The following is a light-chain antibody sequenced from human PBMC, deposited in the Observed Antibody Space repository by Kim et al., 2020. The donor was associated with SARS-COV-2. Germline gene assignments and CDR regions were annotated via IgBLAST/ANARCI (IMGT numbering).Light chain of an antibody. V-gene: IGLV1-51*01. CDR3: GTWDSGLSAGV. CDR1: STSIGSNF. CDR2: DNN. J-gene: IGLJ2*01. Sequence: GQKFTSSCSRISTSIGSNFISWYQHLPGTAPKLVIYDNNKRPSGFPDRFSGSKSGTSATLGITGLQTGDEADYFCGTWDSGLSAGVFGGGTQLTVL.